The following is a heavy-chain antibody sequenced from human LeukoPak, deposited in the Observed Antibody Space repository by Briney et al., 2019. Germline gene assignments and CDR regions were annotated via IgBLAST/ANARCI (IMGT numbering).Heavy chain of an antibody. D-gene: IGHD3-10*01. CDR1: GFTFSGSA. J-gene: IGHJ4*02. CDR2: IRSKANSYAT. CDR3: TTDILLWFGELSQPPDY. V-gene: IGHV3-73*01. Sequence: PGGSLRLSCAASGFTFSGSAMHWVRQASGKGLERVGRIRSKANSYATVYAASVEGRFTISRDDSKNTAYLQMNSLKTEDTAVYYCTTDILLWFGELSQPPDYWGQGTLVTVSS.